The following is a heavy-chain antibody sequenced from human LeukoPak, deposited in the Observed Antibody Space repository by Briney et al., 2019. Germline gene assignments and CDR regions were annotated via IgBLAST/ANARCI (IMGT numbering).Heavy chain of an antibody. CDR2: ISSSGSTI. Sequence: PGGSLRLSCAASGFTFSDYYMSWIRQAPGKGLEWVSYISSSGSTIYYADSVKGRFTISRDNAKNSPYLQMNSLRAEDTAVYYCARDFGIAARPQAAAALDYWGQGTLVTVSS. CDR3: ARDFGIAARPQAAAALDY. D-gene: IGHD6-6*01. J-gene: IGHJ4*02. V-gene: IGHV3-11*01. CDR1: GFTFSDYY.